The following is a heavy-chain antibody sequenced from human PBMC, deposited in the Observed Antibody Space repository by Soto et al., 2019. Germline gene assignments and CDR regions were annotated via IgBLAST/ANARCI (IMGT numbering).Heavy chain of an antibody. Sequence: GGSLRLSCAASGFTFSSYAMSWVRQAPGKGLEWVSAISGSGGSTYYADSVKGRFTISRDNSKNTLYLQMNSLRAEDTAVYYCAKALNDIVLMGPMDVWGQGTTVTVSS. V-gene: IGHV3-23*01. J-gene: IGHJ6*02. CDR2: ISGSGGST. D-gene: IGHD2-8*01. CDR3: AKALNDIVLMGPMDV. CDR1: GFTFSSYA.